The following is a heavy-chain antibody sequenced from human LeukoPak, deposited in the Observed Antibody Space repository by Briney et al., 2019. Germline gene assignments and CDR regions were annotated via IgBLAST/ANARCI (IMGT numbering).Heavy chain of an antibody. CDR2: IKEDGSEK. CDR1: GFTFNIYA. V-gene: IGHV3-7*01. D-gene: IGHD3-3*01. Sequence: PGETLRLSCAASGFTFNIYAMSWVRQAPGKGLEWVANIKEDGSEKYYVDSVKGRFTISRDNAKNSLYLQMNSLRVEDTAVYYCARDGEVSQRAAYYMDVWGKGTTVTVSS. CDR3: ARDGEVSQRAAYYMDV. J-gene: IGHJ6*03.